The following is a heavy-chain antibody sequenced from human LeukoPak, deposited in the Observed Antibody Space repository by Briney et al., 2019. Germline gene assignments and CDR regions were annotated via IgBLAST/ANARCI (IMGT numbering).Heavy chain of an antibody. D-gene: IGHD5-24*01. V-gene: IGHV5-51*01. CDR2: IFPGDSDT. CDR3: ARLVQMPQGYFDH. CDR1: GDSFSSYW. J-gene: IGHJ4*02. Sequence: GESLKISCEVSGDSFSSYWIAWVRQKPGKGLEWMGIIFPGDSDTRYSPPFQGQVTISDDKSINTAYLQWSSLKASDAAMYYCARLVQMPQGYFDHWGQGTLVTVSS.